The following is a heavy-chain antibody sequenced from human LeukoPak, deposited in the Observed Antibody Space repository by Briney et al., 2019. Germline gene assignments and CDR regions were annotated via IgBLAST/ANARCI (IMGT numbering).Heavy chain of an antibody. CDR3: ARKCSSTGCYHFDY. D-gene: IGHD2-2*01. J-gene: IGHJ4*02. V-gene: IGHV3-21*01. Sequence: PGGSLRLSCAASGFTFSNYWMHWVRQAPGKGLEWVSSISSSSSYIYYADSVKGRFTISRDNAKNSLYLQMNSLRAEDTAVYYCARKCSSTGCYHFDYWGQGTLVTVSS. CDR2: ISSSSSYI. CDR1: GFTFSNYW.